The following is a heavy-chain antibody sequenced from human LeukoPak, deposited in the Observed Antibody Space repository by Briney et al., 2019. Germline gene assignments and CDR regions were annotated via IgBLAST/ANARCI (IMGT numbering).Heavy chain of an antibody. J-gene: IGHJ4*02. CDR3: ARDEPTVTMGPPVGS. V-gene: IGHV3-74*01. CDR2: INTDGSST. D-gene: IGHD4-17*01. Sequence: GGSLRLSCAASGFTFSSYWMHWVRQAPGKGLVWVSRINTDGSSTSYADSVKGRFTISRDNAKNTLYLQMNSLRAEDTAVYYCARDEPTVTMGPPVGSWGQGTLVTVSS. CDR1: GFTFSSYW.